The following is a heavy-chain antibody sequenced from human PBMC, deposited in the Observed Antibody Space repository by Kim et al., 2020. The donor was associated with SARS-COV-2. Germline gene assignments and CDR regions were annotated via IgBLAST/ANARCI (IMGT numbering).Heavy chain of an antibody. CDR3: AKASVYPGAGTEAKGKEIFDS. V-gene: IGHV3-23*01. Sequence: GGSLRLSCSASGFTFTTFAMHWIRQAPGQGLEWVSAVDGRGGVTYYADSVRGRFTISRDNSKNTVSLQMNSLRVEDTALYYCAKASVYPGAGTEAKGKEIFDSWGQGTLVTVSS. D-gene: IGHD2-8*01. CDR2: VDGRGGVT. J-gene: IGHJ4*02. CDR1: GFTFTTFA.